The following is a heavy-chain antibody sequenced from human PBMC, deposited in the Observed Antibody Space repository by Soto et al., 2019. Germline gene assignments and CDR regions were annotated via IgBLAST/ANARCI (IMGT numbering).Heavy chain of an antibody. D-gene: IGHD6-13*01. J-gene: IGHJ5*02. CDR1: GFTFSSYG. CDR3: AKRRGAAAVDEGWFGP. CDR2: ISYDGSNK. V-gene: IGHV3-30*18. Sequence: QVQLVESGGGVVQPGRSLRLSCAASGFTFSSYGMHWVRQAPGKGLEWVAVISYDGSNKYYADSVKGRFTISRDNSKNTLYLQMISLRADDSAVDYCAKRRGAAAVDEGWFGPWGQGTLVTVSS.